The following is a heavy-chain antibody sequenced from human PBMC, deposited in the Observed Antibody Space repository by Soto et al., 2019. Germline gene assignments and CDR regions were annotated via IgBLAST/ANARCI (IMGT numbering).Heavy chain of an antibody. CDR3: ARGPPAPTYYFDF. CDR2: IIPMFGIQ. J-gene: IGHJ4*02. V-gene: IGHV1-69*02. CDR1: GGTLNRNT. Sequence: QVQLVQSGAEVKKPGSSVRVSCKASGGTLNRNTISWVRQAPGQGLEWMGRIIPMFGIQKYAQKFQGRVKITADRSTNTAYMELSSLRSEDTAVYYCARGPPAPTYYFDFWGQGSLVTVSS.